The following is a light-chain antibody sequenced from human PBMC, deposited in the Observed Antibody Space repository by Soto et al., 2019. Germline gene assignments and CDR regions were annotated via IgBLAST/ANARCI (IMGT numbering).Light chain of an antibody. CDR3: QQYNNWPPWT. Sequence: EIVMTQSPATLSVSPGERATLSCRASQSVDGNLAWYQQKPGQAPRLLIYAASTRATGIPARFSGSGSGTEFTLTISSLQSEDFAVYYCQQYNNWPPWTFGQGTKVE. V-gene: IGKV3-15*01. CDR2: AAS. CDR1: QSVDGN. J-gene: IGKJ1*01.